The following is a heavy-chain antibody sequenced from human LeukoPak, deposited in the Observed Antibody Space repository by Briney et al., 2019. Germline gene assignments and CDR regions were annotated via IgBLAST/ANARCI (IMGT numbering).Heavy chain of an antibody. CDR2: ISYDESNK. J-gene: IGHJ3*02. Sequence: GGSLRLSCAASGFIFSSYTIHWVHQAPGKGLEWVAVISYDESNKHYADSVKGRLTISRDNSKNTLYLQMNSLRAEDTAVYYCARDPYYDFWTGSPGAFDIWGQGTMVTVSS. V-gene: IGHV3-30*04. CDR1: GFIFSSYT. CDR3: ARDPYYDFWTGSPGAFDI. D-gene: IGHD3-3*01.